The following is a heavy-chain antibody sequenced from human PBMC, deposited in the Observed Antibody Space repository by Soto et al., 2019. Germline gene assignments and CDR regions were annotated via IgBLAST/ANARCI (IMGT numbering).Heavy chain of an antibody. D-gene: IGHD6-13*01. CDR3: ARGSAAAGTWGYYFDY. Sequence: QVQLVQSGAEVKKPGASVKVSCKASGYTFTSYGISWVRQAPGQGLEWMGWISAYNGNTNYAQKLQGRVTMTTDTATSTAYMEMRSLISDDTSVYYCARGSAAAGTWGYYFDYWGQGTLVTVSS. J-gene: IGHJ4*02. CDR2: ISAYNGNT. V-gene: IGHV1-18*01. CDR1: GYTFTSYG.